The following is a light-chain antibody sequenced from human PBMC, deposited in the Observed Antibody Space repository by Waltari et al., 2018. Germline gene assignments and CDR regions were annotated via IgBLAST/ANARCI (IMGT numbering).Light chain of an antibody. CDR1: TSNIGNNF. Sequence: QSVLTQPPSVSAAPGQKVTISCSGRTSNIGNNFVSWYHQLPGAAPKLLIYEDNPRPSGIPDRFSGSRSGTSATLDITGLQTGDEAEYYCGTWDNSPSSFVIFGTGTKVTVL. CDR2: EDN. J-gene: IGLJ1*01. CDR3: GTWDNSPSSFVI. V-gene: IGLV1-51*02.